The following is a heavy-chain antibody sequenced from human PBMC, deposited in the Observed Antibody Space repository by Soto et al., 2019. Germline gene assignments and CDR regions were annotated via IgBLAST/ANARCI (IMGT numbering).Heavy chain of an antibody. CDR3: VSYYYDSSGYPDY. CDR1: GYSFTSYW. Sequence: GESLKISCKGSGYSFTSYWIGWVRQMPGKGLEWMGIIYPGDSDTRYSPSFQGQVTISADKSISTAYLQMNSLRAEDTAVYYCVSYYYDSSGYPDYWGQGILVTVSS. J-gene: IGHJ4*02. D-gene: IGHD3-22*01. V-gene: IGHV5-51*01. CDR2: IYPGDSDT.